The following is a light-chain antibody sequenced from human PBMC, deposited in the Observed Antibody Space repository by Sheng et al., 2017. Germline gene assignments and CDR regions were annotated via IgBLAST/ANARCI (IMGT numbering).Light chain of an antibody. J-gene: IGKJ2*03. Sequence: DIQMTQSPSSLSASVGDRVIITCRASQSISSYLNWYQQIPGKAPKLLIYGASSLQTGVPSRFSGSGSGTDFTLTISSLQPEDFATYYCQQSYSTPYSFGQVTKVEI. V-gene: IGKV1-39*01. CDR2: GAS. CDR3: QQSYSTPYS. CDR1: QSISSY.